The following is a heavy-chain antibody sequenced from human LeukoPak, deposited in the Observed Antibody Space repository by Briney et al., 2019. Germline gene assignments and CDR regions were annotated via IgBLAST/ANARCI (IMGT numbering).Heavy chain of an antibody. V-gene: IGHV3-21*01. D-gene: IGHD2-2*01. CDR2: ISSSSSYI. CDR1: GFTFSSYS. CDR3: SRGAGYCSSTTCPSGNFAY. Sequence: GGSLRLSCAASGFTFSSYSMNWVRQAPGKGLEWVSSISSSSSYIYYADSVKGRFTISRDNAKNTLYLQMSSLRAEDTSVYYCSRGAGYCSSTTCPSGNFAYWGQGTLVTVSS. J-gene: IGHJ4*02.